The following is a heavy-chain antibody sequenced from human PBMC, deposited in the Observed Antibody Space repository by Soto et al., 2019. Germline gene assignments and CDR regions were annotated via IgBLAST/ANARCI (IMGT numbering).Heavy chain of an antibody. J-gene: IGHJ4*02. Sequence: QVQLVQSGAEVKKPGSSVKVSCKASGGTFSSYAISWVRQAPGQGLEWMGGIIPIFGTANYAQKFQGRVTITADESTSTAYMELSSLRSADTAVYYCARNAKHYDILTHFDYWGQGTLVTVSS. V-gene: IGHV1-69*01. D-gene: IGHD3-9*01. CDR3: ARNAKHYDILTHFDY. CDR2: IIPIFGTA. CDR1: GGTFSSYA.